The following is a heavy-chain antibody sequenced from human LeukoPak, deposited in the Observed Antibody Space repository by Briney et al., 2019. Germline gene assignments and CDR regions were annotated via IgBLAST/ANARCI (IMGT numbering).Heavy chain of an antibody. D-gene: IGHD5-18*01. CDR3: AKGYSYGKWDYYYGMDV. Sequence: GGSLRLSCAASGFTFSSYAMSWVRQGPGKGLEWVSEISGSGGIRYYADSVKGRFTISRDNSKNTLYLQMNSLRAEDTAVYYCAKGYSYGKWDYYYGMDVWGQGTTVTVSS. CDR2: ISGSGGIR. J-gene: IGHJ6*02. V-gene: IGHV3-23*01. CDR1: GFTFSSYA.